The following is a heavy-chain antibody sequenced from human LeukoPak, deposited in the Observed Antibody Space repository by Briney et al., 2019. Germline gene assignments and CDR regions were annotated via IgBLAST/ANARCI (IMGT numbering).Heavy chain of an antibody. CDR3: ASTTTVTSACVH. Sequence: SETLSLTCTVSGGSISSYYWSLIRPPPGKGLEWIGYIYDGGSTNYNPSLKSRVTISVDTSKNQFSLKLSSVTAADTAVYYRASTTTVTSACVHWGQGTLVTVSS. D-gene: IGHD4-17*01. V-gene: IGHV4-59*08. J-gene: IGHJ4*02. CDR2: IYDGGST. CDR1: GGSISSYY.